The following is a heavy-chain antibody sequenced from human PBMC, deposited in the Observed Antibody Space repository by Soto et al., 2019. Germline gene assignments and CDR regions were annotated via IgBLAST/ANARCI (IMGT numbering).Heavy chain of an antibody. D-gene: IGHD3-10*01. Sequence: QVQLQESGPGLVKPSQTLSLTCTVSGGSISSGGYYWSWIRQHPGKGLEWIGYIYYSGSTYYNPSLQSRVTISVDTSKNQFSLKLSSVTAADTAVYYCARGEEDYYGSGDYMDVWGKGTTVTVSS. V-gene: IGHV4-31*03. CDR1: GGSISSGGYY. J-gene: IGHJ6*03. CDR3: ARGEEDYYGSGDYMDV. CDR2: IYYSGST.